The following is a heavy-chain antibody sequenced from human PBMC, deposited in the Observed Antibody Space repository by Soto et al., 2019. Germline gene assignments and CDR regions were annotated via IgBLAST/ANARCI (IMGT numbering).Heavy chain of an antibody. CDR2: IYYSGST. V-gene: IGHV4-30-4*01. J-gene: IGHJ4*02. D-gene: IGHD3-22*01. Sequence: QVQLQESGPGLVKPSQTLSLTCPVSGGSISSGDYYWSWIRQPPGKGLEWIGDIYYSGSTYYNPSLKSRVTVSADTSKTQYSLKLSSVTAADTAVYYCASTYDSSGYYCNWGQGTLVTVSS. CDR1: GGSISSGDYY. CDR3: ASTYDSSGYYCN.